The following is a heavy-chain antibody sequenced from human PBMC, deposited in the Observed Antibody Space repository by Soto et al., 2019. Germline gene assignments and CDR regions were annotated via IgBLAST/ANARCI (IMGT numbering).Heavy chain of an antibody. CDR2: ISTYNRNT. CDR3: ARSVTP. Sequence: ASVKVSCKASGYTFTTYAISWVRQAPGQGLEWMGWISTYNRNTNYAQKFQGRVTVTTDTSTSTAYMELRGLRSDDTAVYYCARSVTPWGQGTLVTVSS. V-gene: IGHV1-18*01. CDR1: GYTFTTYA. J-gene: IGHJ5*02. D-gene: IGHD3-10*01.